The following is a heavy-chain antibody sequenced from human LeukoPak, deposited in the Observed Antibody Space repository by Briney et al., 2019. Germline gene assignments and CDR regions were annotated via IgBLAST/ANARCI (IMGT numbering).Heavy chain of an antibody. V-gene: IGHV3-11*01. Sequence: PGEPLPLSCAATGFPFSNYYILWLHQPPAKELAGVSYISSSCSTICYADSVKGRFAISRDNAKHSLYLQMSSLRVEERAVYYCASDITCCGGDCYPRGYVQHWGQGALVSVS. D-gene: IGHD2-21*02. CDR2: ISSSCSTI. J-gene: IGHJ1*01. CDR1: GFPFSNYY. CDR3: ASDITCCGGDCYPRGYVQH.